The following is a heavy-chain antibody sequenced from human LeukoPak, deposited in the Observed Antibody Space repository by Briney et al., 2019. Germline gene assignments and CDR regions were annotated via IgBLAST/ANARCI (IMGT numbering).Heavy chain of an antibody. CDR1: GFTFSSYW. D-gene: IGHD2-8*01. CDR3: AREARGTRAAFDV. J-gene: IGHJ3*01. V-gene: IGHV3-7*01. Sequence: GGSLRLSCAASGFTFSSYWMSWVRQAPGKGLEWAANIKEDGTHKYYVGSVRGRFPISRDNAKNSLYLQMNSLRAEDTAIYYCAREARGTRAAFDVWGQGTMVTVFS. CDR2: IKEDGTHK.